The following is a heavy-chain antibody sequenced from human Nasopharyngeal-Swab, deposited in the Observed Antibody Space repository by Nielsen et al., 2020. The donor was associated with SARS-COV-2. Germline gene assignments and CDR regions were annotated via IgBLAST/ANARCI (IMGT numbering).Heavy chain of an antibody. V-gene: IGHV1-8*01. CDR2: MNPNSGNT. D-gene: IGHD3-22*01. CDR1: GYTFTSYD. CDR3: ARSDYDSSGYFN. Sequence: ASVKVSCKASGYTFTSYDINWVRQATGQGLEWMGWMNPNSGNTGYAQKFQGRVTMTRNTSISTAYMELSSLRSEDTAAYYCARSDYDSSGYFNWGQGTLVTVSS. J-gene: IGHJ4*02.